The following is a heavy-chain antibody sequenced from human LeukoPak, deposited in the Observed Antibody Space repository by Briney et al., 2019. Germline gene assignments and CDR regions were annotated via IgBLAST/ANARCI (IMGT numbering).Heavy chain of an antibody. CDR3: AKILPDTVTADY. D-gene: IGHD4-11*01. J-gene: IGHJ4*02. Sequence: GGSLRLSCAASGFTFSSYGMYWARQAPGKGLEWVAVISYDGSNKYYADSVKGRFTISRDNSKNTLYLQMNSLRAEDTAVYYCAKILPDTVTADYWGQGTLVTVSS. V-gene: IGHV3-30*18. CDR1: GFTFSSYG. CDR2: ISYDGSNK.